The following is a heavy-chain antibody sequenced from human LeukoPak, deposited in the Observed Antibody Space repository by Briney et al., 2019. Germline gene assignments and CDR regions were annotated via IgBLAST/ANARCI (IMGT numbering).Heavy chain of an antibody. D-gene: IGHD3-10*01. CDR2: INHSGST. V-gene: IGHV4-34*01. Sequence: ASETLSLTCAVYGGSFSGYYWSWIRQPPGKGLEWVGEINHSGSTNYNPSLKSRVTISVDTSKNQFSLKLSSVTAADTAVYYCACAHYYGSGIPFVWGQGTLVTVSS. J-gene: IGHJ4*02. CDR3: ACAHYYGSGIPFV. CDR1: GGSFSGYY.